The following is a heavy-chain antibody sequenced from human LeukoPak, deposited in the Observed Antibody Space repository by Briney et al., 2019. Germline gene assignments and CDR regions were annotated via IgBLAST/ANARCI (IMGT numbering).Heavy chain of an antibody. V-gene: IGHV4-4*02. CDR3: ARDHYGSGSYYPRY. CDR1: GGSISSSNW. Sequence: SETLSLTCAVSGGSISSSNWWNWVRQPPGKGLEWIGEIYHSGSTNYNPSLKSRVTISIDKSKNQFSLKLTSVTAADTAIYYCARDHYGSGSYYPRYWGQGTLVTVSS. J-gene: IGHJ4*02. CDR2: IYHSGST. D-gene: IGHD3-10*01.